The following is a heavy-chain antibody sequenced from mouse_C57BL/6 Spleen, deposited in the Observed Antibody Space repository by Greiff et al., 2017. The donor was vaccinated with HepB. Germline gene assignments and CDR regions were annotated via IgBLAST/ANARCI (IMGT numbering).Heavy chain of an antibody. CDR1: GYTFTSYW. CDR3: AKVYGSSYYAMDY. Sequence: QVQLQQSGAELAKPGASVKLSCKASGYTFTSYWMHWVKQRPGQGLEWIGYINPSSGYTKYNQKVKDKATFTADKSSNTAYMQLSSQTYEDSEGYYFAKVYGSSYYAMDYWGQRTSVTFPS. V-gene: IGHV1-7*01. D-gene: IGHD1-1*01. J-gene: IGHJ4*01. CDR2: INPSSGYT.